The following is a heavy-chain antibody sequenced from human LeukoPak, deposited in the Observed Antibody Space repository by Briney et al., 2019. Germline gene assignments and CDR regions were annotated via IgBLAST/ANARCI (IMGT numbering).Heavy chain of an antibody. Sequence: PGGSLRLSCAASGFTFSSYAMSWVRQAPGKGLEWVSAISGSGGSTYYADSVKGRFTISRYNSKNTLYLQMNSLRAEDTAVYYCAKDLGGYSYVGWFDPWGQGTLVTVSS. D-gene: IGHD5-18*01. CDR2: ISGSGGST. CDR1: GFTFSSYA. V-gene: IGHV3-23*01. J-gene: IGHJ5*02. CDR3: AKDLGGYSYVGWFDP.